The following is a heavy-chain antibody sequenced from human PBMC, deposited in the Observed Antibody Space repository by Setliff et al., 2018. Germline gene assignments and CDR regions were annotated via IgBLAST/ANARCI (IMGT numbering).Heavy chain of an antibody. V-gene: IGHV1-69*13. CDR1: GGTFSSYA. D-gene: IGHD3-9*01. CDR3: ARGTANMYDILTGYGAFDI. Sequence: ASVKVSCKASGGTFSSYAISWVRQAPGQGLEWMGGIIPIFGTANNAQKFQGRVTITADESTSTAYMELSSLRSEDTAVYYCARGTANMYDILTGYGAFDIWGQGTMVTVSS. J-gene: IGHJ3*02. CDR2: IIPIFGTA.